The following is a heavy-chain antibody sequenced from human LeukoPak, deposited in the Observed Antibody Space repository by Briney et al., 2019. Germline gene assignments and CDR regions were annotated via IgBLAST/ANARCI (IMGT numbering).Heavy chain of an antibody. V-gene: IGHV3-7*01. J-gene: IGHJ6*03. CDR2: IKQDGSEK. CDR1: GFTFSSYW. D-gene: IGHD3-9*01. CDR3: ATNNRVLRYFNWLTSAAGYMDV. Sequence: PGGSLRLSCAASGFTFSSYWMSWVRQAPGKGLEWVANIKQDGSEKYYVDSVKGRFTISRDNAKNSLYLQMNSLRAEDTAVYYCATNNRVLRYFNWLTSAAGYMDVWGKGTTVTVSS.